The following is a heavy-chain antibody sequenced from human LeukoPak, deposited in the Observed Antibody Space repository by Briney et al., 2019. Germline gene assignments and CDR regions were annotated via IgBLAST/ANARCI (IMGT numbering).Heavy chain of an antibody. V-gene: IGHV3-23*01. CDR2: SSGGGGST. Sequence: GGSLRLSCSAAGFTSSSYAMSWVGQAPGKGRNWVSASSGGGGSTYYADSVKGRFTISRDNSKNTLYLQMNSLRAEDTAVYYCAKDLSYCSSTSCHTPLDYWGQGTLVTVSS. CDR3: AKDLSYCSSTSCHTPLDY. D-gene: IGHD2-2*01. CDR1: GFTSSSYA. J-gene: IGHJ4*02.